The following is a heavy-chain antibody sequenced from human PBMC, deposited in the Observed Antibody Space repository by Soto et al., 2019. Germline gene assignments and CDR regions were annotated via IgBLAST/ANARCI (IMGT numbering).Heavy chain of an antibody. CDR2: INPNSGGT. Sequence: ASGKVSCKGSGYTFTGYYMHWVRQAPGQGLEWMGWINPNSGGTNYAQKFQGWVTMTRDTPISTAYMELSRLRSDDTAVYYCARGGSLWFGELSAYYYGMDVWGQGTTVTVSS. CDR1: GYTFTGYY. D-gene: IGHD3-10*01. J-gene: IGHJ6*02. CDR3: ARGGSLWFGELSAYYYGMDV. V-gene: IGHV1-2*04.